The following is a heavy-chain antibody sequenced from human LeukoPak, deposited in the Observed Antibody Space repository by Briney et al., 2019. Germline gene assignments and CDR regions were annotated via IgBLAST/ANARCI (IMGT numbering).Heavy chain of an antibody. CDR3: AKDRSSWYYPFDS. CDR2: VSGGGHNT. V-gene: IGHV3-23*01. CDR1: GLTFSSYG. J-gene: IGHJ4*02. Sequence: PGESLRLSCAASGLTFSSYGMSWVRQAPGKGLEWVSVVSGGGHNTFYADSVKGRFTMSRDNSKRTVYLQMNSLRAEDTAVYYCAKDRSSWYYPFDSWGRGTLVTVSS. D-gene: IGHD3-3*01.